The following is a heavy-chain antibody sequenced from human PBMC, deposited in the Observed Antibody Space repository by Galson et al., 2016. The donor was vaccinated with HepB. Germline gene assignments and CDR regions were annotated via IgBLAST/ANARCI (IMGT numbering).Heavy chain of an antibody. CDR3: TRNGFYCLDY. Sequence: ETLSLTCSVSGGSISDYYWNWIRQPPGKGLEWIGVAYYTGSTIYNPSIKGRVAISVDTSKNQFSLRLSSVTAADTAVYYCTRNGFYCLDYWGQGTLVTVSS. CDR2: AYYTGST. CDR1: GGSISDYY. D-gene: IGHD3-22*01. V-gene: IGHV4-59*12. J-gene: IGHJ4*02.